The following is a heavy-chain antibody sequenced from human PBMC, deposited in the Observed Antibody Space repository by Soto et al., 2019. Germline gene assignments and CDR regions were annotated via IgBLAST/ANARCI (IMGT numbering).Heavy chain of an antibody. D-gene: IGHD6-13*01. CDR2: IYYSGST. J-gene: IGHJ6*03. V-gene: IGHV4-59*08. CDR1: GGSIXSYY. CDR3: ARHKNSGVAAAGTRSYYMDV. Sequence: SETLSLTCTFSGGSIXSYYWSLIRQPPGKGLEWIGYIYYSGSTNYNPSLKSRVTISVDTSKNQFSLKLSSVTAADTAVYYCARHKNSGVAAAGTRSYYMDVWGKGTTVTVSS.